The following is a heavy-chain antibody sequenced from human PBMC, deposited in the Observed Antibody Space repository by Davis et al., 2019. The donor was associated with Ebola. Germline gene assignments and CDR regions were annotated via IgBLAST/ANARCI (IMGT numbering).Heavy chain of an antibody. V-gene: IGHV3-15*01. D-gene: IGHD4-17*01. Sequence: GGSLRLSCAASGFTFSSYSMNWVRQAPGKGLEWVGRIKSKTDGGTTDYAAPVKGRFAMSRDDSKNTLYLQMNSLKIDDTAVYYCTTLSTMTTVYFDLWGRGTLVTVSA. CDR1: GFTFSSYS. CDR3: TTLSTMTTVYFDL. CDR2: IKSKTDGGTT. J-gene: IGHJ2*01.